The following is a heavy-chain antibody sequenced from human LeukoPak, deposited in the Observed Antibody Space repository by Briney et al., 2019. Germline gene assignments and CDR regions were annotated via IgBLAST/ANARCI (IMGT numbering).Heavy chain of an antibody. CDR3: ARHFDWLLPDY. V-gene: IGHV5-51*01. J-gene: IGHJ4*02. Sequence: AESLKVSCKGSGYSFTSYWIGWVRQMPGKALEWMGIIYPGDSDTRYSPSFQGQVTISADKSISTAYLQWSSLKASDTAMYYCARHFDWLLPDYWGQGTLVTVSS. CDR1: GYSFTSYW. CDR2: IYPGDSDT. D-gene: IGHD3-9*01.